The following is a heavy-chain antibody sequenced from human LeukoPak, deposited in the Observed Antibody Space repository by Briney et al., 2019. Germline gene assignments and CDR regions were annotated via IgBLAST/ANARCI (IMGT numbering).Heavy chain of an antibody. D-gene: IGHD5-18*01. Sequence: QAAGSLRLSCAASGFTFSSYAMSWVRQAPGKGLEWFSAISSGGDNTYYADSVKGRLTISRDNSKNTLYVQMTSLRAEDTAVYYCAREDATMVLSLDYWGQGALVTVSS. CDR3: AREDATMVLSLDY. V-gene: IGHV3-23*01. J-gene: IGHJ4*02. CDR1: GFTFSSYA. CDR2: ISSGGDNT.